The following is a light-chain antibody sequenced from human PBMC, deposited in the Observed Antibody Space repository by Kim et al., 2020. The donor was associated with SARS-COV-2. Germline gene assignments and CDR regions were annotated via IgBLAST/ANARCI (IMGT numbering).Light chain of an antibody. CDR3: QVWDSSSDHPGV. CDR2: YDN. J-gene: IGLJ3*02. CDR1: NIGSKS. Sequence: PGKTARITCGGNNIGSKSVHWYQQKPGQAPVLVIYYDNDRPSGIPERFSGSNSGNTATLTISRVEAGDEADYYCQVWDSSSDHPGVFGGGTQLTVL. V-gene: IGLV3-21*04.